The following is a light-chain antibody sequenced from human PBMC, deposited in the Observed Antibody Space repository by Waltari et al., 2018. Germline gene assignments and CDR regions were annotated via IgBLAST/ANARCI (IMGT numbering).Light chain of an antibody. Sequence: QSALTQPASGSGSPGRSITISCTGTSRDVGGYNYVSLYQQHPGKAPKLMIYEVSNRPSGVSNRFSGSKSGNTASLTISGLQAEDEADYYCSSYTSSSSFVFGTGTKVTVL. CDR3: SSYTSSSSFV. CDR2: EVS. V-gene: IGLV2-14*01. CDR1: SRDVGGYNY. J-gene: IGLJ1*01.